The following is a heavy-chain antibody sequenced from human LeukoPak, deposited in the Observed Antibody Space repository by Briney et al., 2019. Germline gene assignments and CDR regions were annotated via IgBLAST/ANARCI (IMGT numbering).Heavy chain of an antibody. CDR2: IYSGGST. CDR3: AREGSSSWYARIDY. Sequence: GGSLRLSCAASGFTVSSNYMSWVRQAPGKGLEWVSVIYSGGSTYYADSVKGRFTISRDNAKNSLYLQMNSLRAEDTAVYYCAREGSSSWYARIDYWGQGTLVTVSS. CDR1: GFTVSSNY. D-gene: IGHD6-13*01. J-gene: IGHJ4*02. V-gene: IGHV3-53*01.